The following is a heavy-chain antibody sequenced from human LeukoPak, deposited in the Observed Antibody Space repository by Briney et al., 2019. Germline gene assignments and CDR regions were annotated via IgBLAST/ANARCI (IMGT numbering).Heavy chain of an antibody. Sequence: PSQTLSLTCTVSSSSLSSYSLSWIRQPAGKGLEWIGRIYASGTTNYNPSLKSRVTMSVDTSKNQFSLKLSSVTAADTAVYYCADFDFDHWGQGTLVTVSS. V-gene: IGHV4-4*07. CDR1: SSSLSSYS. CDR3: ADFDFDH. CDR2: IYASGTT. J-gene: IGHJ4*02.